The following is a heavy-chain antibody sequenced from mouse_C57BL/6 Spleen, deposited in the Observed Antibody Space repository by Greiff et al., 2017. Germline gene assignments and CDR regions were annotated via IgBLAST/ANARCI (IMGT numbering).Heavy chain of an antibody. CDR1: GYTFTSYW. CDR3: ASAITSVPYAMDY. J-gene: IGHJ4*01. Sequence: VQLQQPGAELVKPGASVKLSCKASGYTFTSYWMHWVKQRPGQGLEWIGMIHPNSGSTNYNEKFKSKVTLPVDKSSSTAYMQLSSLTSAASAVSFCASAITSVPYAMDYWGQGTSVTVSS. V-gene: IGHV1-64*01. D-gene: IGHD1-1*01. CDR2: IHPNSGST.